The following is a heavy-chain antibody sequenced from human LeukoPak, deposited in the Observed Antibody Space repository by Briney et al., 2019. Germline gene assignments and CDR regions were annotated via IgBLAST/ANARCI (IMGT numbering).Heavy chain of an antibody. CDR1: GXSTSSYY. V-gene: IGHV4-59*08. Sequence: SETLSLTCTVSGXSTSSYYWTWIRQPPGDGLEWLGYIYNSRSTNYNPSLNSRVTISADASKNQFSLKLNSVTAADTAVYYCARRNVLTEGEAFDIWGQGTIVTVSS. J-gene: IGHJ3*02. CDR3: ARRNVLTEGEAFDI. CDR2: IYNSRST. D-gene: IGHD3-9*01.